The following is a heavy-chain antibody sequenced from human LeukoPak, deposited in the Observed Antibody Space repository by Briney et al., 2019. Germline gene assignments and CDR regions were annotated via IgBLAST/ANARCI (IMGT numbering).Heavy chain of an antibody. Sequence: PGGSLRLSCAASGFTSSSYGMHWVRQAPGKGLEWVAFIRYDGSNKYYADSVKGRFTISRDNSKNTLYLQMNSLRAEDTAVYYCAKATWKGSVAANGIDFDYWGQGTLVTVSS. J-gene: IGHJ4*02. CDR1: GFTSSSYG. CDR3: AKATWKGSVAANGIDFDY. V-gene: IGHV3-30*02. D-gene: IGHD6-19*01. CDR2: IRYDGSNK.